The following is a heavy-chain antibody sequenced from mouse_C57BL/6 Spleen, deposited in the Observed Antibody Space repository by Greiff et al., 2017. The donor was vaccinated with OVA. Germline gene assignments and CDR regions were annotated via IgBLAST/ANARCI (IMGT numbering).Heavy chain of an antibody. V-gene: IGHV14-4*01. CDR1: GFNIKDDY. CDR3: TLITTVVAPGFAY. Sequence: VQLQQSGAELVRPGASVKLSCTASGFNIKDDYMHWVKQRPEQGLEWIGWIDPENGDTEYASKFQGKATITADTSSNTAYLQLSSLTSEDTAVYYCTLITTVVAPGFAYWGQGTLVTVSA. J-gene: IGHJ3*01. CDR2: IDPENGDT. D-gene: IGHD1-1*01.